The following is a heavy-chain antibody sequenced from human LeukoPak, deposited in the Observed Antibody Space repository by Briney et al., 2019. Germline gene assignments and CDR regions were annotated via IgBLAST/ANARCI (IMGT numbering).Heavy chain of an antibody. CDR3: ARAWYRGWFDP. Sequence: GGSLRLSCAASGFTFSSYSMNWVRQAPGKGLEWVSVIYSGGSTYYADSVKGRFTISRDNSKNTLYLQMNSLRAEDTAVYYCARAWYRGWFDPWGQGTLVTVSS. CDR2: IYSGGST. J-gene: IGHJ5*02. V-gene: IGHV3-66*01. CDR1: GFTFSSYS. D-gene: IGHD3-10*01.